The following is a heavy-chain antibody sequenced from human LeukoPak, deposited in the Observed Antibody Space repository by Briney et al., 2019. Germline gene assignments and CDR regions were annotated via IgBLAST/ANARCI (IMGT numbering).Heavy chain of an antibody. CDR1: ESIVTNLL. Sequence: GASVKVSCKASESIVTNLLIHWVRQAPGQGLGGMGWLVAKNGGTHYAQNFQGRVTMTSDTSIRTAYMELSGLRSDDTAVYYCAREGVDFDSWGQGTMVTVSS. CDR2: LVAKNGGT. CDR3: AREGVDFDS. V-gene: IGHV1-2*02. J-gene: IGHJ3*01.